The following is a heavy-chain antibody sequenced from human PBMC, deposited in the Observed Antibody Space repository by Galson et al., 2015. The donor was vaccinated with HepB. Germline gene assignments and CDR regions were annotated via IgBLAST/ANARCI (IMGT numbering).Heavy chain of an antibody. CDR2: INAGNANT. D-gene: IGHD3-22*01. CDR1: GYTFTSYA. CDR3: ARAYYYDSRGYYFDY. J-gene: IGHJ4*02. Sequence: SVKVSCKASGYTFTSYAMNWVRQAPGQRLEWLGWINAGNANTKYSQKFQDRISITRDTSASTAYMELSSLTYEDSAIYYCARAYYYDSRGYYFDYWGQGTLVTVSS. V-gene: IGHV1-3*01.